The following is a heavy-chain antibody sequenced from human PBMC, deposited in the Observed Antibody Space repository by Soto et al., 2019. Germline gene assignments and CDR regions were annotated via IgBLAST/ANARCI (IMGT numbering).Heavy chain of an antibody. J-gene: IGHJ4*02. CDR1: GLIFSDVW. CDR3: TTSNLGVDF. Sequence: GSLRLSCAAAGLIFSDVWMTWVRQAPGKGLEWVGRIKTKPDDGTIDYAAPVRGRFTISRDDSKNTLYLQMTSLTPDDTGVYYCTTSNLGVDFWGPGTLVTVSS. CDR2: IKTKPDDGTI. D-gene: IGHD1-1*01. V-gene: IGHV3-15*01.